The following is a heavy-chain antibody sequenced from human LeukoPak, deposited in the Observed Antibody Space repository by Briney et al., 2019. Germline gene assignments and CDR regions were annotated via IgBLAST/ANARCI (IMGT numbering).Heavy chain of an antibody. V-gene: IGHV3-21*01. CDR1: GFTFSSYS. CDR3: ARESYSLYYMDV. D-gene: IGHD3-10*01. CDR2: ISSSSSYI. Sequence: PGGSLRLSCAASGFTFSSYSMNWVRQAPGKGLEWVSSISSSSSYIYYADSVKGRFTISRDNAKNSLYLQMNSLRAEDTAVYYCARESYSLYYMDVWGKGTTVTVSS. J-gene: IGHJ6*03.